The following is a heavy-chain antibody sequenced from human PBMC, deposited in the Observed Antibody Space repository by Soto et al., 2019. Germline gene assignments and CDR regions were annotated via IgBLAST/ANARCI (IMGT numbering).Heavy chain of an antibody. D-gene: IGHD2-2*01. CDR3: ALVPAAIGGYYYYYYYGMDV. CDR2: IIPIFGTA. J-gene: IGHJ6*02. V-gene: IGHV1-69*06. CDR1: GGTFSSYA. Sequence: ASVKVSCKASGGTFSSYAISWVRQAPGQGLEWMGGIIPIFGTANYAQKFQGRVTITADKSTSTAYMELSSLRSEDTAVYYCALVPAAIGGYYYYYYYGMDVWGQGTTVTVSS.